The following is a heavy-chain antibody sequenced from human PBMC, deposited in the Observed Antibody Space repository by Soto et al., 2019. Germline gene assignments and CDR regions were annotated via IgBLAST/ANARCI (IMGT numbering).Heavy chain of an antibody. D-gene: IGHD1-26*01. Sequence: PGGSLRLSCAASGFTVSSNYMSWVRQAPGKGLEWVSVIYSGGSTYYADSVKGRFTISRDNSRNTLYLQMNSLRAEDTAVYYCARDSPSGAEFDYWGQGTLVTVCS. CDR1: GFTVSSNY. V-gene: IGHV3-53*01. J-gene: IGHJ4*02. CDR2: IYSGGST. CDR3: ARDSPSGAEFDY.